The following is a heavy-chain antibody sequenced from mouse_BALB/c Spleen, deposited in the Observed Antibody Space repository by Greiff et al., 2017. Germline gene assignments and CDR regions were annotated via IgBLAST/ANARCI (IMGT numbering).Heavy chain of an antibody. CDR2: ISYSGST. Sequence: EVKLQESGPSLVKPSQTLSLTCSVTGDSITSGYWNWIRKFPGNKLEYMGYISYSGSTYYNPSLKSRISITRDTSKNQYYLQLNSVTTEDTATYYCARSPLDRYPFAYWGQGTLVTVSA. J-gene: IGHJ3*01. CDR1: GDSITSGY. V-gene: IGHV3-8*02. CDR3: ARSPLDRYPFAY. D-gene: IGHD2-14*01.